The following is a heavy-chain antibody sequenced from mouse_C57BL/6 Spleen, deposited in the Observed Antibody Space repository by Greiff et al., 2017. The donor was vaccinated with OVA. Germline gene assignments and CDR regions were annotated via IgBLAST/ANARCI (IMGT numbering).Heavy chain of an antibody. J-gene: IGHJ3*01. Sequence: VKVVESGPGLVAPSQSLSITCTVSGFSLTSYGVHWVRQPPGKGLEWLVVIWSDGSTTYNSALKSRLSISKDNSKSQVFLKMNSLQTDDTAMYYCAREDYYGNYEFAYWGQGTLVTVSA. CDR3: AREDYYGNYEFAY. CDR2: IWSDGST. V-gene: IGHV2-6*03. CDR1: GFSLTSYG. D-gene: IGHD2-1*01.